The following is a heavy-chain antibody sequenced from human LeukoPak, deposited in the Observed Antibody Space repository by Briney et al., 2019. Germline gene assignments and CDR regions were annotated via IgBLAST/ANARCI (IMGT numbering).Heavy chain of an antibody. J-gene: IGHJ5*02. CDR3: GGVAAAGTIWFDP. D-gene: IGHD6-13*01. V-gene: IGHV1-69*06. CDR1: GGTFISYA. Sequence: SVKVSCKASGGTFISYAISWVRQAPGQGLEWMGGIIPIFGTANYAQKFQGRVTITADKSTSTAYMELSSLRSEDTAVYYCGGVAAAGTIWFDPWGQGTLVTVSS. CDR2: IIPIFGTA.